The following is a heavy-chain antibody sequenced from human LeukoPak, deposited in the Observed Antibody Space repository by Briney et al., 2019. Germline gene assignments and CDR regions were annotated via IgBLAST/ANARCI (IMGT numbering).Heavy chain of an antibody. CDR3: ARDIHYYGSGSYSSSFDY. CDR2: IIPIFGTA. J-gene: IGHJ4*02. CDR1: GGTFSSYA. Sequence: ASVKVSCKASGGTFSSYAISWVRQAPGQGLEWMGGIIPIFGTANYAQKFQGRVTITADESTSTAYMELSSLRSEDTAVYYCARDIHYYGSGSYSSSFDYWGQGTLVTVSS. D-gene: IGHD3-10*01. V-gene: IGHV1-69*13.